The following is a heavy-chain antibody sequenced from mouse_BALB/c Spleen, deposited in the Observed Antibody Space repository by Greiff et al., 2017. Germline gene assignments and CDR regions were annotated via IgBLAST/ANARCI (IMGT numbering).Heavy chain of an antibody. CDR3: ARVYGNHYAMDY. J-gene: IGHJ4*01. CDR2: INPSSGYT. Sequence: VKVVESGAELARPGASVKMSCKASGYTFTSYTMHWVKQRPGQGLEWIGYINPSSGYTNYNQKFKDKATLTADKSSSTAYMQLSSLTSEDSAVYYCARVYGNHYAMDYWGQGTSVTVSS. D-gene: IGHD2-10*02. V-gene: IGHV1-4*01. CDR1: GYTFTSYT.